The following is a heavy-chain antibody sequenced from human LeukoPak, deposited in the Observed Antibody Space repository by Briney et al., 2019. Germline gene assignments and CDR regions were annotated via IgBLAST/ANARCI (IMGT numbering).Heavy chain of an antibody. J-gene: IGHJ4*02. CDR3: ARLGGYYFDY. D-gene: IGHD3-22*01. Sequence: SETLSLTCTVSGGPISSYYWSWIRQPPGKGLEWIGYIYYSGSTNYNPSVKSRVTISVDTSKNQFSLKLTSVTAADTAVYYCARLGGYYFDYWGQGTLVAVSS. V-gene: IGHV4-59*01. CDR1: GGPISSYY. CDR2: IYYSGST.